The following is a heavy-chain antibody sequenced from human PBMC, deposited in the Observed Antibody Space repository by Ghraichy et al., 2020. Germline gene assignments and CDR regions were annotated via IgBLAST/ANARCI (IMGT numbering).Heavy chain of an antibody. Sequence: GGSLRLSCTASGFTFGDYGMSWFRQAPGKGLEWVGFMRSKAYGGTIEYAASVKGRFTISRDDSKSIAYLQMNSLKTEDTAVYYCTREWFGSNNMGVDYWGQGTLVTVSS. D-gene: IGHD3-10*01. CDR1: GFTFGDYG. CDR2: MRSKAYGGTI. CDR3: TREWFGSNNMGVDY. V-gene: IGHV3-49*03. J-gene: IGHJ4*02.